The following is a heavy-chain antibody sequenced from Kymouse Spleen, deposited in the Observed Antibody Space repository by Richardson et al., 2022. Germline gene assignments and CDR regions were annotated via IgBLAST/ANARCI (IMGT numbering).Heavy chain of an antibody. J-gene: IGHJ4*02. CDR3: ARYCGGDCYSFDY. CDR1: GGSFSGYY. V-gene: IGHV4-34*01. Sequence: QVQLQQWGAGLLKPSETLSLTCAVYGGSFSGYYWSWIRQPPGKGLEWIGEINHSGSTNYNPSLKSRVTISVDTSKNQFSLKLSSVTAADTAVYYCARYCGGDCYSFDYWGQGTLVTVSS. D-gene: IGHD2-21*02. CDR2: INHSGST.